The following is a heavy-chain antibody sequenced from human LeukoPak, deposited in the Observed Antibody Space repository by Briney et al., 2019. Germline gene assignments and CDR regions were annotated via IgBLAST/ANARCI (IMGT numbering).Heavy chain of an antibody. V-gene: IGHV3-49*03. CDR2: IRSKANGGTT. CDR3: SRGDKQLWPGWFDP. J-gene: IGHJ5*02. Sequence: GGSLRLSCTASGFTFGDYAMSWFRQAPGKGLEWVGFIRSKANGGTTEYAASVKGRFTISRDDSKSIAYVQMNSLKTEDTAVYYCSRGDKQLWPGWFDPWGQGTLVTVSS. D-gene: IGHD5-18*01. CDR1: GFTFGDYA.